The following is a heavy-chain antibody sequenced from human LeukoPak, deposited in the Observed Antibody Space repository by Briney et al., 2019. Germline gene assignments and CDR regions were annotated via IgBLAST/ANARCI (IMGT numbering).Heavy chain of an antibody. Sequence: GGSQRLSCVASGFTFSSYDMSWVRHAPGKGLEWVSYIHGSGKTIYYADSVKGRFTISRDNAKNSLSLQMNSLRAEDTAVYYCARKLTGTTYFGSWGQGTLVTVSS. V-gene: IGHV3-48*03. CDR3: ARKLTGTTYFGS. CDR2: IHGSGKTI. D-gene: IGHD1-1*01. CDR1: GFTFSSYD. J-gene: IGHJ4*02.